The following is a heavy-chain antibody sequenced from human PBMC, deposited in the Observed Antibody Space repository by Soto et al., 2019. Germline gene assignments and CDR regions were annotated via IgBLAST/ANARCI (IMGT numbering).Heavy chain of an antibody. Sequence: SETLSLTCTVSGVSISGYYWSWIRQPPGKGLEWIGYMYNTWSTVYNPSFKSRVTISVDTSKNQFSLKLNSVTAADTAVYYCARDLWGYCGTDCYPLDVWGQGTTVT. CDR1: GVSISGYY. V-gene: IGHV4-59*01. D-gene: IGHD2-21*02. J-gene: IGHJ6*02. CDR3: ARDLWGYCGTDCYPLDV. CDR2: MYNTWST.